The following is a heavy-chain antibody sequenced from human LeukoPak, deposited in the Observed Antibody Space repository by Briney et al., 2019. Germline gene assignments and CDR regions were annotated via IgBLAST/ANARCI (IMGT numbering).Heavy chain of an antibody. CDR1: GGSISSGGYY. CDR3: ARAAGDYVWRSYRGPDY. D-gene: IGHD3-16*02. J-gene: IGHJ4*02. Sequence: SETLSLTCTVPGGSISSGGYYWSWVRQHPGKGLEWIGYIYYSGSTYYNPPLKSRVTISVDTSKNQFSLKLSSVTAADTAVYYCARAAGDYVWRSYRGPDYWGQGTLVTVSS. CDR2: IYYSGST. V-gene: IGHV4-31*03.